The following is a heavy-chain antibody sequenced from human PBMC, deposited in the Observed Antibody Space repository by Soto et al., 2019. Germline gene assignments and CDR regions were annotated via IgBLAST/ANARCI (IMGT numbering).Heavy chain of an antibody. CDR1: GYNLTELS. V-gene: IGHV1-24*01. CDR3: ATDRSRGGYCSGGSCYSSLGAFDI. D-gene: IGHD2-15*01. J-gene: IGHJ3*02. CDR2: FDPEDGET. Sequence: ASVKVSCTVSGYNLTELSMPWVRQAPGKGLEWMGGFDPEDGETIYAQKIQGRVTMTEDTSTDTAYMELSSLRSEDTAVYYCATDRSRGGYCSGGSCYSSLGAFDIWGQGTMVTVSS.